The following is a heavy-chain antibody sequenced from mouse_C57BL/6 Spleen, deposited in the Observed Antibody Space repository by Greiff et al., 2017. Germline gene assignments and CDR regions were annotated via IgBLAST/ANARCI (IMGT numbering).Heavy chain of an antibody. J-gene: IGHJ4*01. CDR1: GYTFTSYW. V-gene: IGHV1-55*01. CDR2: IYPGSGST. D-gene: IGHD1-1*01. CDR3: AYYYGSSYGAMDY. Sequence: QVQLKQPGAELVKPGASVKMSCKASGYTFTSYWITWVKQRPGQGLEWIGDIYPGSGSTNYNEKFKSKATLTVDTSSSTAYMQLSSLTSEDSAVYYCAYYYGSSYGAMDYWGQGTSVTVSS.